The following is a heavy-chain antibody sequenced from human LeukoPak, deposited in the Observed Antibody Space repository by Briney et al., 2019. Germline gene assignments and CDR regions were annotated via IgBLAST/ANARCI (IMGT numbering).Heavy chain of an antibody. CDR3: AKVNSYRPTYYMDV. J-gene: IGHJ6*03. V-gene: IGHV3-23*01. CDR2: ISGSGGST. CDR1: GFTFSSYA. D-gene: IGHD5-18*01. Sequence: PGGSLRLSCAASGFTFSSYAMSWVRQAPGKGLEWVSAISGSGGSTYYADSVKGRFTISRDNSKNTLYLQINSLRAEDTAVYYCAKVNSYRPTYYMDVWGKGTTVTVSS.